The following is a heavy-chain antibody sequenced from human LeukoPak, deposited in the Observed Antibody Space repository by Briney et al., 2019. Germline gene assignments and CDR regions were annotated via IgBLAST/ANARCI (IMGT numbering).Heavy chain of an antibody. Sequence: SQTLSLTCTVSGGSISSGDYYWSWIRQPPGKGLEWIGYIYYSGSTYYNPSLKSRVTISVDTSKNQFSLKLSSVTAADTAVYYCARDLPLGYCSGGSCSGSGKNAFDIWGQGTMVTVSS. CDR1: GGSISSGDYY. CDR2: IYYSGST. J-gene: IGHJ3*02. D-gene: IGHD2-15*01. CDR3: ARDLPLGYCSGGSCSGSGKNAFDI. V-gene: IGHV4-30-4*01.